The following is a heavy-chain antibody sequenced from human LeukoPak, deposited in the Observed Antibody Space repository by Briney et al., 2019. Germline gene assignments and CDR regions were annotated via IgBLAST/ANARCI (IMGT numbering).Heavy chain of an antibody. CDR2: LTSGGVSA. CDR3: ASSLNTVMVSPYYLEY. CDR1: GFTLSDYS. D-gene: IGHD5-18*01. V-gene: IGHV3-11*04. J-gene: IGHJ4*02. Sequence: DPGGSLRLSCAASGFTLSDYSMTWVRQAPGQGLEWISFLTSGGVSAFYADSVRGRFTVSRDDARNSLSLYMNTLRADDTAVYYCASSLNTVMVSPYYLEYWGPGTLVTVSS.